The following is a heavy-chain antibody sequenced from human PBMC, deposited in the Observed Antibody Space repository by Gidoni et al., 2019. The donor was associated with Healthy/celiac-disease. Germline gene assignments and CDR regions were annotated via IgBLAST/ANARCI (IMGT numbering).Heavy chain of an antibody. CDR3: ARDRADYYDSSGEFDP. D-gene: IGHD3-22*01. V-gene: IGHV3-33*01. CDR1: GFTFSSSG. J-gene: IGHJ5*02. CDR2: IWYDGSNK. Sequence: QVQLVESGGGVVQPGRSLRLSCAASGFTFSSSGMHWVRQAPGKGLEWVAVIWYDGSNKYYADSVKGRFTISRDNSKNTLYLQMNSLRAEDTAVYYCARDRADYYDSSGEFDPWGQGTLVTVSS.